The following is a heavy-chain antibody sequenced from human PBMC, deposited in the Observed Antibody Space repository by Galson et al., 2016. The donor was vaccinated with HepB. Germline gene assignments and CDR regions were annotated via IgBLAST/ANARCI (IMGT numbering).Heavy chain of an antibody. D-gene: IGHD6-19*01. J-gene: IGHJ4*02. V-gene: IGHV3-74*03. CDR2: IDSDGSDI. CDR1: GFTFSSHW. CDR3: ARDQRSSLDY. Sequence: SLRLSCAASGFTFSSHWLHWVRQAPGKGLVWVSRIDSDGSDIQYADSVRGRFTISRDNAKNTLYLQMNSLRAEDTAVYYCARDQRSSLDYWGQGTLVTVSS.